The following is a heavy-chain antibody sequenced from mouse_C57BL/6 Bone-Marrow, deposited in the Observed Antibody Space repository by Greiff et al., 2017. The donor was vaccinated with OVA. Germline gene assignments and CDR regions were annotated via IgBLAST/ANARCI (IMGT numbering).Heavy chain of an antibody. CDR2: IDPNSGGT. V-gene: IGHV1-72*01. CDR1: GYTFTSYW. CDR3: ARWIIITTVVRTHWYFDV. D-gene: IGHD1-1*01. J-gene: IGHJ1*03. Sequence: QVQLQQPGAELVKPGASVKLSCKASGYTFTSYWMHWVKQRPGRGLEWIGRIDPNSGGTKYNEKFKSKATLTVDKPSSTAYMQLSSLTSEDSAVYYCARWIIITTVVRTHWYFDVWGTGTTVTVSS.